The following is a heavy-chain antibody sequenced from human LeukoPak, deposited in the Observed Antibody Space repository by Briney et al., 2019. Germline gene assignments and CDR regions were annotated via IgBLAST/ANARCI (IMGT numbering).Heavy chain of an antibody. Sequence: GGPLRLSCAASGFTFNSYGMHWVRQAPGKGLEWVAVIWYDGSKKFYADSGKGRFTISRDKSKNTLYLQMNSLRVEDTAVYYCAREGCSGTSCYGVDAFDIWGQGTKVTVSS. D-gene: IGHD2-15*01. CDR2: IWYDGSKK. CDR3: AREGCSGTSCYGVDAFDI. V-gene: IGHV3-33*01. CDR1: GFTFNSYG. J-gene: IGHJ3*02.